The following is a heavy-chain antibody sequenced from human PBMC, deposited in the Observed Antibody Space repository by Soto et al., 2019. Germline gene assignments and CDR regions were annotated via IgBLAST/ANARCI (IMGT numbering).Heavy chain of an antibody. CDR2: IIPFLGTT. J-gene: IGHJ4*02. CDR1: GGTFSSYG. Sequence: SVKVSCKASGGTFSSYGISWVRQAPGQGLEWMGRIIPFLGTTNYAQNFQDRLTVTADTSTNTAFMELSSLRSDDTAVYYCAREGYTSSSIHSFLDSWGQGTLVTVSS. D-gene: IGHD6-6*01. V-gene: IGHV1-69*10. CDR3: AREGYTSSSIHSFLDS.